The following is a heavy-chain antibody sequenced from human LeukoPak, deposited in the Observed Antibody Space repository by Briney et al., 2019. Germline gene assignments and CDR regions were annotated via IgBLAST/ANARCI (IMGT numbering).Heavy chain of an antibody. CDR3: ARDRTYYYDSSGYGY. J-gene: IGHJ4*02. Sequence: PGGSLRLSCAASGFTFSDYYMSWIRQAPGKGLEWVSYISSSGSTIYYADSVKGRFTISRDNAKNSLYLQMNSLRAEDTAVYYRARDRTYYYDSSGYGYWGQGTLVTVSS. V-gene: IGHV3-11*04. CDR1: GFTFSDYY. D-gene: IGHD3-22*01. CDR2: ISSSGSTI.